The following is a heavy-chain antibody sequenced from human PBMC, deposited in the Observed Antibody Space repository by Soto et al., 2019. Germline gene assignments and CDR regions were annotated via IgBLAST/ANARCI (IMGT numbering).Heavy chain of an antibody. CDR1: GGSISSYY. CDR2: IYYSGST. D-gene: IGHD2-21*02. Sequence: SETLSLTCTVSGGSISSYYWSWIRQPPGKGLEWIGYIYYSGSTNYNPSLKSRVTISVDTSKNQFSLKLSSVTAADTAVYYCARDRRTAGPGGNYYYYYGMDVWGQGTTVTVSS. V-gene: IGHV4-59*01. J-gene: IGHJ6*02. CDR3: ARDRRTAGPGGNYYYYYGMDV.